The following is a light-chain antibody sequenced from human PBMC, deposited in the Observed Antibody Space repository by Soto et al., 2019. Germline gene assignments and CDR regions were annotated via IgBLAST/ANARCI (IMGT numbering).Light chain of an antibody. Sequence: DIQMTQSPSTLSASAGDRVTITCRASQSIATWLAWYQQKPGKAPKLLIHAASTLESGVPSRFSGSGSGTEFTLTITKLQPDDFATYYCQQYKTYSTFGQGTRVEIK. V-gene: IGKV1-5*01. CDR1: QSIATW. J-gene: IGKJ1*01. CDR3: QQYKTYST. CDR2: AAS.